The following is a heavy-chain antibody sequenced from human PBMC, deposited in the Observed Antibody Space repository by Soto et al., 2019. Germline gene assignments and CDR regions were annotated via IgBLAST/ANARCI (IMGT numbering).Heavy chain of an antibody. Sequence: EVQLVESGGGLVQPGGSLRLSCAASGFTFSNYWMHWVRLPPGKGLLWVSRINIGGSAANYAGSVEGRFTVSRDDAKTTLYLQMNTLRDDDTAVYYGVRGTNDWYGIAYWGRGAPVTVSS. CDR3: VRGTNDWYGIAY. CDR1: GFTFSNYW. V-gene: IGHV3-74*01. D-gene: IGHD3-9*01. J-gene: IGHJ4*02. CDR2: INIGGSAA.